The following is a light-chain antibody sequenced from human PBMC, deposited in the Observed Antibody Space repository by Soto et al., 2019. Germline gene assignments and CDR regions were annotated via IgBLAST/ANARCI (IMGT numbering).Light chain of an antibody. J-gene: IGLJ1*01. Sequence: QSALTQPASVSGSPGQSITISCTGTNSDVGAYNFVSWYRQHPGKAPKLIIYNVSDRPSGVSNRFSGSKSANTASLTISGLQAEDEADYYCTSSTSRGTYVFGTGTKLTVL. CDR2: NVS. CDR3: TSSTSRGTYV. CDR1: NSDVGAYNF. V-gene: IGLV2-14*03.